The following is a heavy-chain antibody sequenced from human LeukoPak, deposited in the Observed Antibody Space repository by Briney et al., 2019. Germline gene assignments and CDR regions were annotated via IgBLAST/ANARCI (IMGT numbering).Heavy chain of an antibody. CDR2: FDPEDGET. V-gene: IGHV1-24*01. J-gene: IGHJ4*02. CDR1: GYTFTNYG. D-gene: IGHD5-24*01. CDR3: ATDERWLHGSLTLFDY. Sequence: GASVKVSCKASGYTFTNYGVSWVRQAPGKGLEWMGGFDPEDGETIYAQKFQGRVTMTEDTSTDTAYMELSSLRSEDTAVYYCATDERWLHGSLTLFDYWGQGTLVTVSS.